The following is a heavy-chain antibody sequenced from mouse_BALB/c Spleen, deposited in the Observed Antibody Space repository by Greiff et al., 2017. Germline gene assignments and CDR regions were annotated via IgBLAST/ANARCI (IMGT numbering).Heavy chain of an antibody. J-gene: IGHJ4*01. CDR3: ASQTMTTTYAMDY. Sequence: QVHVKQSGPGLVQPSQSLSITCTVSGFSLTSYGVHWVRQSPGKGLEWLGVIWSGGSTDYNAAFISRLSISKDNSKSQVFFKMNSLQADDTAIYYCASQTMTTTYAMDYWGQGTSVTVSS. D-gene: IGHD2-4*01. CDR2: IWSGGST. CDR1: GFSLTSYG. V-gene: IGHV2-4-1*01.